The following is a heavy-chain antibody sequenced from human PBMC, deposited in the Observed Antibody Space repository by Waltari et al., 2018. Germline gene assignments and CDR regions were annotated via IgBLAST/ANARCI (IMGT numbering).Heavy chain of an antibody. CDR3: ARGGDTPYSSSWRSMDV. J-gene: IGHJ6*02. V-gene: IGHV1-69*05. CDR1: GGTFSSYA. Sequence: QVQLVQSGAEVKKPGSSVKVSCKASGGTFSSYAISWVRQAPGQGLEWMGGIIPIIGTANYAQKFQGRVTITTDESTSTAYMELSSLRSEDTAVYYCARGGDTPYSSSWRSMDVWGQGTTVTVSS. CDR2: IIPIIGTA. D-gene: IGHD6-13*01.